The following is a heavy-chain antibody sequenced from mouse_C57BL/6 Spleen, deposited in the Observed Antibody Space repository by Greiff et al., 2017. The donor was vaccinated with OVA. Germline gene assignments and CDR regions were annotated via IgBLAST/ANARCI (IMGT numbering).Heavy chain of an antibody. CDR1: GFTFSSYA. V-gene: IGHV5-4*01. Sequence: EVQLVESGGGLVKPGGSLKLSCAASGFTFSSYAMSWVRQTPEKRLEWVATLSDGGSYTYYPDNVKGRFTSSRDNAKNNLYLQMSHLKSEDTAMYYCARDRWDEVAWFAYWGQGTLVTVSA. D-gene: IGHD4-1*01. J-gene: IGHJ3*01. CDR3: ARDRWDEVAWFAY. CDR2: LSDGGSYT.